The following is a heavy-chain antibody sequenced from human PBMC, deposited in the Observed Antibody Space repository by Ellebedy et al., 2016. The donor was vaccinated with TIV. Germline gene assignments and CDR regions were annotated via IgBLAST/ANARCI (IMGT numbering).Heavy chain of an antibody. CDR1: GASISSNGHY. CDR3: ATRKTLTGGIEY. V-gene: IGHV4-39*01. CDR2: FCHNGST. D-gene: IGHD3-9*01. Sequence: MPSETLSLTCTVSGASISSNGHYGGWIRQPPGKGLEWIGTFCHNGSTYYSPSLKSRVTISVDTSQNQFSMKLASVTAADTAIYYCATRKTLTGGIEYWGQGSLVTVSS. J-gene: IGHJ4*02.